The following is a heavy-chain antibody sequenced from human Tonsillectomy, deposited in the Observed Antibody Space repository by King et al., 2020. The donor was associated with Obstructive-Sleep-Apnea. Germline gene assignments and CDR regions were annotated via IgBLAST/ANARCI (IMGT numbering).Heavy chain of an antibody. V-gene: IGHV5-10-1*01. CDR1: GYRFTNYW. D-gene: IGHD3-10*01. J-gene: IGHJ4*02. Sequence: VQLVESGGQIKKPGESLRISCKGSGYRFTNYWFSWVRQMPGKGLEWMGRFDPSDSHIDYSPSFRGHVTISADKSISTAYLQWSSLKASDTAVYYCVRHGSADYEGDYWGLGTLVTVS. CDR2: FDPSDSHI. CDR3: VRHGSADYEGDY.